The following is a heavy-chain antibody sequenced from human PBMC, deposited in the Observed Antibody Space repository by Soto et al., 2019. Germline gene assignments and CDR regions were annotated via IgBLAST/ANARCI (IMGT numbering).Heavy chain of an antibody. V-gene: IGHV4-38-2*01. D-gene: IGHD2-15*01. CDR1: GYSISSGYH. CDR2: VHHSGST. J-gene: IGHJ5*02. CDR3: ARKDRVVVGGRGFAP. Sequence: SETLSLTCAVSGYSISSGYHWGWIRQPPGKGLEWLGSVHHSGSTYYNPSLKSRLTISVDKSKNQFSLNLTSVTAADTAVYYCARKDRVVVGGRGFAPWGEGPLATVS.